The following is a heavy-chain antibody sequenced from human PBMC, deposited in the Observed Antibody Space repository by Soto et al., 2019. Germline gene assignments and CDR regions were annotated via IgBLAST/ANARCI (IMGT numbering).Heavy chain of an antibody. D-gene: IGHD2-2*01. Sequence: ASVKVSCKASGFTSSTHTFSWVRQAPGQGLEWMGGIIPILGTANYAQKFQGRVTITADESTSTAYMELTSLRSDDTAVYYCARENCRSTNCNLSDYHYGMDVWGQGTTVTVSS. CDR1: GFTSSTHT. CDR3: ARENCRSTNCNLSDYHYGMDV. CDR2: IIPILGTA. J-gene: IGHJ6*02. V-gene: IGHV1-69*13.